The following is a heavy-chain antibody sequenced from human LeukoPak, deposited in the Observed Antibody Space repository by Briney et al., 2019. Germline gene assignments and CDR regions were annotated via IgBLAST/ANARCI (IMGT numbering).Heavy chain of an antibody. CDR1: GFTFSNYW. J-gene: IGHJ5*02. V-gene: IGHV3-7*05. Sequence: GGSLRLSCAASGFTFSNYWMIWVRQAPGKGLEWVGNIKQDGSEKRYADSVRGRFSISRDNAQTSLYLQMNSLRAEDTAVYYCARASDPWLQLTWGQGTLVTASS. D-gene: IGHD5-24*01. CDR2: IKQDGSEK. CDR3: ARASDPWLQLT.